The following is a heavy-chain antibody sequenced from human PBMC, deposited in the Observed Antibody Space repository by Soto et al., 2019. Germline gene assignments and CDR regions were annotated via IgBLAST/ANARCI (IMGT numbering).Heavy chain of an antibody. V-gene: IGHV4-61*01. D-gene: IGHD2-2*01. CDR1: GGSVSSGSYY. CDR2: IYYNGNT. Sequence: QLQLQESGPGLVRPSETLSLTCTVSGGSVSSGSYYWGWIRQPPGKGLEWIAYIYYNGNTNYNPSLKSRVTISVDTSKNQFSLKLSSVTAADTAVYYCAREGGVLPAHWGQGTLVTVSS. CDR3: AREGGVLPAH. J-gene: IGHJ4*02.